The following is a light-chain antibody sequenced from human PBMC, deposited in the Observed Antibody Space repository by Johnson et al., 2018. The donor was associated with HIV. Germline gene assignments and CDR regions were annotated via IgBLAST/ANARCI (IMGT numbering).Light chain of an antibody. CDR3: GTYDTSLISVGV. V-gene: IGLV1-51*02. CDR1: SSNIGNNY. Sequence: QSVLTQPPSVSAAPGQKVTISCSGSSSNIGNNYVSWYRQLPGTAPKLLIYENNKRPSGIPDRFSGSTSGTSATLGITGLQTGDEADYYCGTYDTSLISVGVFGTGTKVSVL. CDR2: ENN. J-gene: IGLJ1*01.